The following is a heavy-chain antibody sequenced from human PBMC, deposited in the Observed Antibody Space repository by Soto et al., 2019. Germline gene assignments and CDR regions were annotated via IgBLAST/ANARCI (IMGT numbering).Heavy chain of an antibody. J-gene: IGHJ4*02. CDR2: SSGSGGST. D-gene: IGHD1-26*01. CDR3: AKVWRKELPTVY. Sequence: EVQLLESGGGLVQPGGSLRLACAASGFTFSSYAMRWVRQAPGKGLEWVSASSGSGGSTYYADSVKGRFTISRDNSKNTLYLQMNSLRAEDTAVYYCAKVWRKELPTVYWGQGTLVTVSS. CDR1: GFTFSSYA. V-gene: IGHV3-23*01.